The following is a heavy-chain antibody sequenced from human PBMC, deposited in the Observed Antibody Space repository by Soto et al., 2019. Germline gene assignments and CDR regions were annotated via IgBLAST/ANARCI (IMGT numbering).Heavy chain of an antibody. V-gene: IGHV3-73*01. D-gene: IGHD6-6*01. Sequence: PGGSLRLSCAASGFTFSGSAMHWVRQASGKGLEWVGRIRSKANSYATAYAASVKGRFTISRDDSKNTAYLQMNSLKTEDTAVYYCTRLGYSSSSGFLWGQGTLVTVSS. CDR1: GFTFSGSA. CDR3: TRLGYSSSSGFL. J-gene: IGHJ4*02. CDR2: IRSKANSYAT.